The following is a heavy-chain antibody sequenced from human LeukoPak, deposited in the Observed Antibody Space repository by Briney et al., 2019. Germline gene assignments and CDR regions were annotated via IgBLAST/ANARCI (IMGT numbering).Heavy chain of an antibody. CDR1: GFTFSSYS. D-gene: IGHD3/OR15-3a*01. V-gene: IGHV3-48*01. Sequence: PGGSLRLSCAASGFTFSSYSMNWVRQAPGKGLEWVSYISSSSSPIYYADSVKGRFTISRDNAKNSLYLQMNSLRAEDTAVYYCARDTSDFFFDFPDYWGQGTLVTVSS. CDR2: ISSSSSPI. J-gene: IGHJ4*02. CDR3: ARDTSDFFFDFPDY.